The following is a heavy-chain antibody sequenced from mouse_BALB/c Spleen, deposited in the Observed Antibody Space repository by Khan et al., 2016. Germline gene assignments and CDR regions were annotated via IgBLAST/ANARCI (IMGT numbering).Heavy chain of an antibody. J-gene: IGHJ3*01. Sequence: VQLQESGAELVRPGSSVKISCKASGYAFSSYWMNWVKQRPGQGLEWIGQIYPGDGDTNYNGKFKGKATLTADKSSSTAYMQLSSLTSEDSAVYFCAREGYGDDTFAYWGQGTLVTVSA. CDR1: GYAFSSYW. CDR3: AREGYGDDTFAY. D-gene: IGHD2-2*01. CDR2: IYPGDGDT. V-gene: IGHV1-80*01.